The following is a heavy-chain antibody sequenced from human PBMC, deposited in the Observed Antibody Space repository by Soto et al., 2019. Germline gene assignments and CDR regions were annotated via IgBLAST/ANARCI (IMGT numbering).Heavy chain of an antibody. CDR1: GYTLTELS. J-gene: IGHJ3*02. CDR2: INPSGGST. D-gene: IGHD2-15*01. V-gene: IGHV1-46*03. CDR3: ARFDSPNCSGGSCYSAFDI. Sequence: ASVKVSCKVSGYTLTELSMHWVRQAPGQGLEWMGIINPSGGSTSYAQKFQGRVTMTRDTSTSTVYMELSSLRSEDTAVYYCARFDSPNCSGGSCYSAFDIWGQGTMVTVSS.